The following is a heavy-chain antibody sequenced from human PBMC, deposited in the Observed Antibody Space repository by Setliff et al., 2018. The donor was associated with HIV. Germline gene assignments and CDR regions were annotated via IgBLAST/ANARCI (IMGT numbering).Heavy chain of an antibody. CDR3: ARDRSNWNYGKNYMDV. J-gene: IGHJ6*03. CDR1: GYTFTSYA. Sequence: ASVKVSCKASGYTFTSYAIHWVRQAPGQRLEWMGWINAGNGNTKYSQEFQGRVTITRDTSASTAYMELSSLKSEDMAVYYCARDRSNWNYGKNYMDVWGKGTTVTV. D-gene: IGHD1-7*01. CDR2: INAGNGNT. V-gene: IGHV1-3*03.